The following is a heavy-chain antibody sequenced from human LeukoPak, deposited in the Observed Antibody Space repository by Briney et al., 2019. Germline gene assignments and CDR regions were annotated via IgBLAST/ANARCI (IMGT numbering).Heavy chain of an antibody. D-gene: IGHD6-13*01. J-gene: IGHJ4*02. V-gene: IGHV1-2*02. CDR1: GYTFTGYY. CDR2: INPNSGGT. CDR3: ARVSSQQLADYYFDC. Sequence: ASVKVSCKASGYTFTGYYMHWVRQAPGQGLEWMGWINPNSGGTNYAQKFQGRVTMTRDTSISTAYMELSRLRSDDTAVYYCARVSSQQLADYYFDCWGQGTLVTVSS.